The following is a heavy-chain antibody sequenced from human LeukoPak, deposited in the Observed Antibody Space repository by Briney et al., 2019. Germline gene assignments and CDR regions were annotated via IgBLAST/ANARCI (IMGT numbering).Heavy chain of an antibody. J-gene: IGHJ6*03. V-gene: IGHV3-21*04. Sequence: GGSLRLSCAASGFTFSSYSMNWVRQAPGKGLEWVSSISSSSSYIYYADSVKGRFTVSRDNAKDSLYLQMNSLRAEDTAVYYCARDGGLSLLRYAYMDVWGKGTTVTVSS. CDR1: GFTFSSYS. D-gene: IGHD2-8*01. CDR3: ARDGGLSLLRYAYMDV. CDR2: ISSSSSYI.